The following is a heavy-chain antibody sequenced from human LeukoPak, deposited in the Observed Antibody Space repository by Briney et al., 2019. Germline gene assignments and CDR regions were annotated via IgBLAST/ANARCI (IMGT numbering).Heavy chain of an antibody. Sequence: GGSLRLSCAASGFTFSIYAMHWVRQAPGKGLEWVAVISYDGSNKYYADSVKGRFTISRDNSKNTLYLQMNSLRAEDTAVYYCARSKGVYYYDSSGYYFDYWGQGTLVTVSS. V-gene: IGHV3-30-3*01. J-gene: IGHJ4*02. D-gene: IGHD3-22*01. CDR1: GFTFSIYA. CDR2: ISYDGSNK. CDR3: ARSKGVYYYDSSGYYFDY.